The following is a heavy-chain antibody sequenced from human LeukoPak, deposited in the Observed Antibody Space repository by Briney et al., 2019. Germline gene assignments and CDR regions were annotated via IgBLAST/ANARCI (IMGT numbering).Heavy chain of an antibody. V-gene: IGHV1-69*01. CDR1: GGTFSSYA. Sequence: SVKASCKASGGTFSSYAISWVRQAPGQGLEWMGGIIPIFGTANYAQKFQGRVTITADESTSTAYMELSSLRSEDTAVYYCARGFFNYDILTGYYTDDAFDIWGQETMVTVSS. CDR2: IIPIFGTA. D-gene: IGHD3-9*01. CDR3: ARGFFNYDILTGYYTDDAFDI. J-gene: IGHJ3*02.